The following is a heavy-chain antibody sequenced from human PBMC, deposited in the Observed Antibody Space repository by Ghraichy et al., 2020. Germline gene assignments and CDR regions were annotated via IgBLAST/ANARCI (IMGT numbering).Heavy chain of an antibody. CDR2: LYYSGST. J-gene: IGHJ4*02. Sequence: ETLNISCTVSGGSISSSSYYWGWIRQPPGKGLEWIGTLYYSGSTSYNPSLKSRVTISGDTSKNQFSLKLNSVTATDTAVYYCARLAVAVAVGWGQGTLVTVSS. D-gene: IGHD6-19*01. CDR3: ARLAVAVAVG. V-gene: IGHV4-39*01. CDR1: GGSISSSSYY.